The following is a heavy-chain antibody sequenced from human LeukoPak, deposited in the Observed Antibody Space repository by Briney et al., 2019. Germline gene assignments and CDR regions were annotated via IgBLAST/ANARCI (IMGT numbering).Heavy chain of an antibody. V-gene: IGHV3-7*01. D-gene: IGHD2-15*01. J-gene: IGHJ4*02. CDR1: GFTFSIYG. Sequence: PGGSLRLSCAASGFTFSIYGMTWVRQAPGKGLEWVANIKQDGSEESYVDSVRGRFTISRVDAKNSVYLQMNSLRAEDTAVYYCARLSGGIYCSGGSCYFDYWGQGTLVTVSS. CDR2: IKQDGSEE. CDR3: ARLSGGIYCSGGSCYFDY.